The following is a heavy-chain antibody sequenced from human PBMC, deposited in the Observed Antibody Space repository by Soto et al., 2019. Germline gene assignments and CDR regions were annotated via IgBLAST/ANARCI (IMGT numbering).Heavy chain of an antibody. Sequence: QVQLQQWGAGLLKPSETLSLTCAVYGGSFSGYYWSWIRQPPGKGLEWIGEINHSGSTNYNPSLKSRVTISVDTSKNQFSLKLSSATAADTAVYYCARRRRIIAVAGLGNWFDPWGQGTLVTVSS. CDR2: INHSGST. V-gene: IGHV4-34*01. J-gene: IGHJ5*02. CDR1: GGSFSGYY. D-gene: IGHD6-19*01. CDR3: ARRRRIIAVAGLGNWFDP.